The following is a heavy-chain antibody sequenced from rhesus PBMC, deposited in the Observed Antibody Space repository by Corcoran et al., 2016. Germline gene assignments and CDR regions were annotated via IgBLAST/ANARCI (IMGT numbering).Heavy chain of an antibody. CDR3: ARASSSRPIDY. V-gene: IGHV4-122*02. CDR2: ISYSGST. J-gene: IGHJ4*01. Sequence: QVQLQQWGEGLVKPSETLSLTCAVSGYSISSGYGWSWIRQPPGKGLELFGYISYSGSTSYNPSLKSRVTISRDTSKNQFSLQLSSVTAADTAVYYCARASSSRPIDYWGQGVLVTVSS. D-gene: IGHD2-15*01. CDR1: GYSISSGYG.